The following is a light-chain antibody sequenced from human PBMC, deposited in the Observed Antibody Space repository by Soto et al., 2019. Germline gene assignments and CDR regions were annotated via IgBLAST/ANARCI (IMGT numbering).Light chain of an antibody. Sequence: EIVLTQSPGTLSLSPGERAALSCKASQSVHNYLAWYQQKPGQAPRLLIYAASTRATGIPARFSGSGSGTEFTLTISSLQSEDFAVYYCQQYGSSPITFGQGTRLEIK. J-gene: IGKJ5*01. CDR1: QSVHNY. V-gene: IGKV3-15*01. CDR2: AAS. CDR3: QQYGSSPIT.